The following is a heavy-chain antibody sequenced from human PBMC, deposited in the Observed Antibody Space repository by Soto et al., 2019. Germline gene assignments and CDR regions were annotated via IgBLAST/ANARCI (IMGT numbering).Heavy chain of an antibody. V-gene: IGHV3-15*01. CDR1: GFTFNNAW. Sequence: EVQLVESGGGLVKPGRSLRLSCAASGFTFNNAWMTWVRQASGKGLEWVGRIKSTSDGGPTDYAPPVKGRFTISRDDSKNILYLQMDSLRTEGTAVYYCMTAPCLNLLFWGQGTRVTVSS. J-gene: IGHJ4*02. CDR3: MTAPCLNLLF. CDR2: IKSTSDGGPT. D-gene: IGHD3-10*01.